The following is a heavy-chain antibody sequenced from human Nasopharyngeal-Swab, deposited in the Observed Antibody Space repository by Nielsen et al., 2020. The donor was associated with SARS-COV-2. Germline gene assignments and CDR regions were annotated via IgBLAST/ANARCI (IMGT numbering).Heavy chain of an antibody. CDR3: ARAHPRSCTDGVCFRSQVYNWFDP. CDR1: GDTFSSSA. Sequence: SVKVSCKASGDTFSSSAITWVRQAPGQGLEWMGGIIPMFGTADYAQKFQGRVTITADRSTSTAYMEMNSLRSEDTAVYYCARAHPRSCTDGVCFRSQVYNWFDPWGQGTLVTVFS. CDR2: IIPMFGTA. J-gene: IGHJ5*02. D-gene: IGHD2-8*01. V-gene: IGHV1-69*06.